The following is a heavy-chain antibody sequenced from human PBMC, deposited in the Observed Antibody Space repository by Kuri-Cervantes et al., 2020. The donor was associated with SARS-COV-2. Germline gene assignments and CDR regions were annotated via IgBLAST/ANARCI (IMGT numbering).Heavy chain of an antibody. CDR2: ISGSGGST. CDR1: GFTFGSDA. CDR3: AKTYYDFWCGYPGDY. V-gene: IGHV3-23*01. Sequence: GGSLRLSCAVVGFTFGSDAMGWVRQAPGKGLEWVSAISGSGGSTYYADSVKGRFTISRDNSKNTLYLQMNSLRAEDTAVYYCAKTYYDFWCGYPGDYWGQGTLVTVSS. D-gene: IGHD3-3*01. J-gene: IGHJ4*02.